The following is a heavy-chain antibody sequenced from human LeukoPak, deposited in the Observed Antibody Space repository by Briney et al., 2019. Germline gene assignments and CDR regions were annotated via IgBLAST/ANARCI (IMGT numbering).Heavy chain of an antibody. CDR1: GFTVSSSY. CDR2: LYSGGSI. J-gene: IGHJ4*02. D-gene: IGHD6-13*01. Sequence: GGSLRLSCAGSGFTVSSSYMSWVRQAPGKGLEWVSVLYSGGSIFYADSVKGRFTISRDISKNMLYLQMNSLSADDTAVYYCARGAISSWYEDWGQGTLVTVSS. V-gene: IGHV3-66*01. CDR3: ARGAISSWYED.